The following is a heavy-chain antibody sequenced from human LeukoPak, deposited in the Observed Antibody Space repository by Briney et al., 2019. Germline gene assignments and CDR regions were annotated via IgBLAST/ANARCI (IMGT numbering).Heavy chain of an antibody. D-gene: IGHD5-18*01. J-gene: IGHJ4*02. CDR1: GGTFSSYA. CDR3: TRDLGVDTTMIFFDY. CDR2: IIPILGIA. V-gene: IGHV1-69*04. Sequence: SVKVSCKASGGTFSSYAISWVRQAPGQGLEWMGRIIPILGIANYAQKFQGRVTITADKSTSTAYMELSSLRSDDTAMYYCTRDLGVDTTMIFFDYWGQGTLVTVSS.